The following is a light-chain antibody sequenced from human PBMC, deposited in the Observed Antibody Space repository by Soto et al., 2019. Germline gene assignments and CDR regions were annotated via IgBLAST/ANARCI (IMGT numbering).Light chain of an antibody. CDR3: AAWDDRLNHWL. Sequence: QSVLTQPPSASGTTGQRVTKSCSGGSSNIGNSAVNWYQQLPGTAPKLLIYSTNQRPSGVPDRFSGSKSVTSASLAVNGLQSEDEADYYCAAWDDRLNHWLFGGGTKLTFL. CDR1: SSNIGNSA. J-gene: IGLJ3*02. CDR2: STN. V-gene: IGLV1-44*01.